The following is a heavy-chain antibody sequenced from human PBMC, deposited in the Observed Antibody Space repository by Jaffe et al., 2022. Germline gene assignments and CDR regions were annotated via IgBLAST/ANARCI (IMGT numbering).Heavy chain of an antibody. Sequence: EVQLVESGGGLVQPGGSLRLSCAASGFTFSSYEMNWVRQAPGKGLEWVSYISSSGSTIYYADSVKGRFTISRDNAKNSLYLQMNSLRAEDTAVYYCARSPSYGGKNFGIWGQGTMVTVSS. CDR1: GFTFSSYE. CDR2: ISSSGSTI. J-gene: IGHJ3*02. CDR3: ARSPSYGGKNFGI. V-gene: IGHV3-48*03. D-gene: IGHD4-17*01.